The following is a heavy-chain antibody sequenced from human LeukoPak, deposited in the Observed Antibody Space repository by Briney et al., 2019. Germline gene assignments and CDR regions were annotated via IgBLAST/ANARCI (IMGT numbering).Heavy chain of an antibody. D-gene: IGHD3-22*01. J-gene: IGHJ4*02. CDR3: ARVREYYYDSSGYAIPPVYDY. V-gene: IGHV5-51*01. CDR1: GYSFTSYW. CDR2: IYPGDSDT. Sequence: GESLKISCKGSGYSFTSYWIGWVRQMPGKGLEWMGIIYPGDSDTRYSPSFQGQVTISADKSISTAYLQWSSLKASDTAMYYCARVREYYYDSSGYAIPPVYDYWGQGTLVTASS.